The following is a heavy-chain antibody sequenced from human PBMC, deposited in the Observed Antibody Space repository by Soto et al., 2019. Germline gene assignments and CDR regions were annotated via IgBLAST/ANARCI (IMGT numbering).Heavy chain of an antibody. CDR2: INPNSGGT. CDR3: ARSALVLGIYVPTADWFDP. CDR1: GYTFTGYY. D-gene: IGHD2-8*01. Sequence: QVQLVQSGAEVKKPGASVKVSCKASGYTFTGYYMHWVRQAPGQGLEWMGWINPNSGGTNYAQKFQGRVTMTWETSVSTAFMELSRLRSDDTAVYYCARSALVLGIYVPTADWFDPWGQGTLVTVSS. V-gene: IGHV1-2*02. J-gene: IGHJ5*02.